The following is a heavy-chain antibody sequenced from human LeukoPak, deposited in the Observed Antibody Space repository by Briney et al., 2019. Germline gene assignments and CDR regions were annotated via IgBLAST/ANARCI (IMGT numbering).Heavy chain of an antibody. V-gene: IGHV1-18*01. D-gene: IGHD4-23*01. CDR1: RYTFTSYG. Sequence: ASVKVSCKASRYTFTSYGISSVRQAPGQGLEWMGWISAYNGNTNYAQKLQGRVTMTTDTSTSTAYMELRSLRSDDTAVYYCARDGYLVYVVTPQFADYWGQGTLVTVSS. CDR2: ISAYNGNT. J-gene: IGHJ4*02. CDR3: ARDGYLVYVVTPQFADY.